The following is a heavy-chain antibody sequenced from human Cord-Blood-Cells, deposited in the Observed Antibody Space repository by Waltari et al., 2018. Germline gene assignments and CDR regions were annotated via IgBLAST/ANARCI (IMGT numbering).Heavy chain of an antibody. CDR3: ARDNVVVPDDAFDI. CDR2: ISSSSSTI. J-gene: IGHJ3*02. CDR1: GFTFSSYS. V-gene: IGHV3-48*02. D-gene: IGHD2-2*01. Sequence: EVQLVESGGGLVQPGGSLRLSCAASGFTFSSYSMNLVRQAPGKGLEWVSYISSSSSTIYYADSVKGRFTISRDNAKNSLYLQMNSLRDEDTAVYYCARDNVVVPDDAFDIWGQGTMVTVSS.